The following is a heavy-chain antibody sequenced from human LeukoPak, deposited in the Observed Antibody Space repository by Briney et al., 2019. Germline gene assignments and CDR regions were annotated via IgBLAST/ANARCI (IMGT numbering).Heavy chain of an antibody. J-gene: IGHJ4*02. V-gene: IGHV4-34*01. Sequence: SETLSLTCAVYGGPFSGYYWSWIRQPPGKGLGWIGEINHSGSTNYNPSLKSRVTISVDTSKNQFSLKLSSVTAADTAVYYCARGRPRALFGVVAQEAVDYWGQGTLVTVSS. CDR1: GGPFSGYY. CDR3: ARGRPRALFGVVAQEAVDY. CDR2: INHSGST. D-gene: IGHD3-3*01.